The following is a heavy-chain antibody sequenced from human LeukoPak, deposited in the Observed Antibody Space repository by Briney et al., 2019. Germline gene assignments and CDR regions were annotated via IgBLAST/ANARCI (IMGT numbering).Heavy chain of an antibody. Sequence: GGSLRLSCAASGLSFSSFAMSWVRQGPARGLEWVSSIRGNGDTFYADSVKGRFTLYSDSSRNTVYFQLNNLRVEDAAIYYCARASWVSTTDAVRWGQGTLVTVSS. CDR3: ARASWVSTTDAVR. CDR1: GLSFSSFA. J-gene: IGHJ4*02. V-gene: IGHV3-23*01. D-gene: IGHD1-14*01. CDR2: IRGNGDT.